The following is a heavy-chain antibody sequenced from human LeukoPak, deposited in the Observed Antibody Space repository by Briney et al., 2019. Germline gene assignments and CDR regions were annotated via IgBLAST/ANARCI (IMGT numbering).Heavy chain of an antibody. Sequence: GGSLRLSCAASGFTFSSYAMPWVRQAPGKGLEYVSVISSNGASTYYANSVKGRFTISRDNSKNTLYLQMGSLRTEDMAVYFCAGVGTGGTYLPWGAFDLWGQGTMVTVSS. J-gene: IGHJ3*01. CDR1: GFTFSSYA. D-gene: IGHD1-26*01. CDR3: AGVGTGGTYLPWGAFDL. V-gene: IGHV3-64*01. CDR2: ISSNGAST.